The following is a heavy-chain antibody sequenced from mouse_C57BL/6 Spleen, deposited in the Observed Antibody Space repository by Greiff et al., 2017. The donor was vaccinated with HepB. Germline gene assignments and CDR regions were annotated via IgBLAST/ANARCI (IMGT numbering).Heavy chain of an antibody. V-gene: IGHV1-15*01. CDR1: GYTFTDYE. D-gene: IGHD2-12*01. Sequence: QVQLQQSGAELVRPGASVTLSCKASGYTFTDYEMHWVKQTPVHGLEWIGAIDPETGGTAYNQKFKGKAILTADKSSSTAYMELRSLTSEDSAVYYCTRAYYSSWFAYWGQGTLVTVSA. CDR3: TRAYYSSWFAY. CDR2: IDPETGGT. J-gene: IGHJ3*01.